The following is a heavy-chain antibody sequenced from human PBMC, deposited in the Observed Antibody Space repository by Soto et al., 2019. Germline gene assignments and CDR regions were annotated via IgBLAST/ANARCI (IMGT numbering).Heavy chain of an antibody. CDR1: GDSVSSNSAA. CDR2: TYYRSKWYN. CDR3: AREDRQWLVRGSRYYYGMDV. Sequence: SQTLSLTCASSGDSVSSNSAAWNWIRQSPSRGLEWLGRTYYRSKWYNDYAVSVKSRITINPDTSKNQFSLQLNSVTPEDTAVYYCAREDRQWLVRGSRYYYGMDVWGQATTVTVSS. V-gene: IGHV6-1*01. D-gene: IGHD6-19*01. J-gene: IGHJ6*02.